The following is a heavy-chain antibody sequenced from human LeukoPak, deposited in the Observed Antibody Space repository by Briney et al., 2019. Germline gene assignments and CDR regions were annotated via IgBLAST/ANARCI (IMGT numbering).Heavy chain of an antibody. CDR2: IYYSGST. CDR1: AGSFSSYY. J-gene: IGHJ6*03. V-gene: IGHV4-59*12. Sequence: PSDTLSLTCTVSAGSFSSYYWSWLRQPPGKGLEWLGYIYYSGSTNYNPSVKSRLTISVDTSKNQVSLNLSSVTAADAAVYYCAREYRNSYGSGRYYYMDVWGKGTTVTVSS. D-gene: IGHD3-10*01. CDR3: AREYRNSYGSGRYYYMDV.